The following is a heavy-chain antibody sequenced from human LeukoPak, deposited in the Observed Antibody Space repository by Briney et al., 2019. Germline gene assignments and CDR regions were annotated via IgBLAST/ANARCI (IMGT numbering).Heavy chain of an antibody. CDR2: INHSGST. D-gene: IGHD6-13*01. V-gene: IGHV4-34*01. CDR1: GGSFSGYY. CDR3: ARASLYSSSVNWFDP. Sequence: SETLSLTCAVYGGSFSGYYWSWIRQPPGKGLEWIGGINHSGSTNYNPSLKSRVAISVDTSKNQFSLKLSSVTAADTAVYYCARASLYSSSVNWFDPWGQGTLVTVSS. J-gene: IGHJ5*02.